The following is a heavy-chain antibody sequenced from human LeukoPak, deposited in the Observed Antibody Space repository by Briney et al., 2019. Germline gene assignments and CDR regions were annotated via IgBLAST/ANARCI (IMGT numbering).Heavy chain of an antibody. D-gene: IGHD6-13*01. CDR1: GFTFSSYS. V-gene: IGHV3-21*01. Sequence: PGGSLRLSCAASGFTFSSYSMNWVRQAPGKGLEWVSSISSSSSYIYYADSVKGRFTISRDNAKNSLYLQMNSPRAEDTAVYYCARRIAAADDAFDIWGQGTMVTVSS. J-gene: IGHJ3*02. CDR3: ARRIAAADDAFDI. CDR2: ISSSSSYI.